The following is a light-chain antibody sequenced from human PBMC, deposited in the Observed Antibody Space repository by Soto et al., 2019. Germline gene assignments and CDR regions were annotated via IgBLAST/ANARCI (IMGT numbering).Light chain of an antibody. CDR3: HQPSNWPLT. J-gene: IGKJ4*01. V-gene: IGKV3-11*01. CDR2: DAS. Sequence: ELVLTQSPATLSLSPGGSATLSCRASQSVSRYLAWYQQKPGQPLKLLIYDASKRAAGIPARFSGSGSGTDFTLTISSLEPEDFAVYYCHQPSNWPLTFGGGTKLEIK. CDR1: QSVSRY.